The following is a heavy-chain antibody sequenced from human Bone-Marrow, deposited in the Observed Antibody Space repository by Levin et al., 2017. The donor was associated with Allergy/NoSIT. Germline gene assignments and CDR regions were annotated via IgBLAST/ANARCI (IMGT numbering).Heavy chain of an antibody. CDR3: VRRKGYCDTTRCYGFWYFDF. Sequence: KRGESLKISCEASGYSFTNYWIGWVRQMPGKGLEWMGVIYPDDSDTKYSPSFQGQVTISADTFTRTAFLQWSSLKVSDTAVYYCVRRKGYCDTTRCYGFWYFDFWGRGTLVTVTS. J-gene: IGHJ2*01. CDR2: IYPDDSDT. CDR1: GYSFTNYW. V-gene: IGHV5-51*01. D-gene: IGHD2-2*01.